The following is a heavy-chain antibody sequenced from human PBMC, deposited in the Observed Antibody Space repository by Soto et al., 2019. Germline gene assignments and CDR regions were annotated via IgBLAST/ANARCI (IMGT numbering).Heavy chain of an antibody. CDR3: ASNHDYGDY. J-gene: IGHJ4*02. V-gene: IGHV4-59*08. Sequence: QVQLQESGPGLVKPSETLSLTCTVSGGSISSYYWNWIRQPPGKGLEWIGYIYHSGYANYNPSLKNRVTISVDTSKKYFSLKLTSVTAADTAVYYCASNHDYGDYWGQGTLVTVSS. CDR2: IYHSGYA. CDR1: GGSISSYY.